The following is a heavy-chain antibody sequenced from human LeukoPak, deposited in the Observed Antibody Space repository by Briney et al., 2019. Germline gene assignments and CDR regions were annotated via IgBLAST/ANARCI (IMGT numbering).Heavy chain of an antibody. Sequence: ASVKVSCKASGGTFSSYAISWVRQAPGQGLEWMGIINPSGGSTSYAQKFQGRVTMTRDTSTSTVYMELSSLRSEDTAVYYCARGGPSGSYPDYWGQGTLVTVSS. CDR2: INPSGGST. CDR3: ARGGPSGSYPDY. J-gene: IGHJ4*02. V-gene: IGHV1-46*01. CDR1: GGTFSSYA. D-gene: IGHD1-26*01.